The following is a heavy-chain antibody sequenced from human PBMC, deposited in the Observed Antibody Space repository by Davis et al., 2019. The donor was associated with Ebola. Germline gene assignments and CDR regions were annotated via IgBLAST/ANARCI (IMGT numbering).Heavy chain of an antibody. CDR3: ARVEFLRGMDV. J-gene: IGHJ6*02. CDR1: GFTVSSNY. D-gene: IGHD3-3*02. Sequence: GGSLRLSCAASGFTVSSNYMSWVRQAPGKGLEWVAFIYSGGSTYYADSVKGRFTISRDNAKNSLYLQMNSLRAEEMAVYYCARVEFLRGMDVWGQGTTVTVSS. CDR2: IYSGGST. V-gene: IGHV3-53*01.